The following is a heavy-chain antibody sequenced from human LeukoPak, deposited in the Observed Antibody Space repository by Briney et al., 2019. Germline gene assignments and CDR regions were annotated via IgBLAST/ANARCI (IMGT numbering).Heavy chain of an antibody. Sequence: PGRSLRLSCAASGFTFSSDGMHWVRQAPGKGLEWVAVIWYDGSNKYYADSVKGRFTISSDNSKNTLYLQMNSLRAEDTAVYYCAKDLRSGYYYDSTLDYWGQGTLVTVSS. V-gene: IGHV3-33*06. D-gene: IGHD3-22*01. J-gene: IGHJ4*02. CDR3: AKDLRSGYYYDSTLDY. CDR1: GFTFSSDG. CDR2: IWYDGSNK.